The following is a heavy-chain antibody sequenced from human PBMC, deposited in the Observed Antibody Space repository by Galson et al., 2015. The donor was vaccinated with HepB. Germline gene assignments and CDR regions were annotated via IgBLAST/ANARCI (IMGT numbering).Heavy chain of an antibody. V-gene: IGHV1-18*04. CDR2: ISAYNGNT. CDR1: GYTFTSYS. Sequence: SVKVSCKASGYTFTSYSISWVRQAPGQGLEWMGWISAYNGNTNYAQKLQGRVTMTTDTSTSTAYMELRSLRSDDTAVYYCARDEIGYSSGWFNYWGQGTLVTVSS. D-gene: IGHD6-19*01. J-gene: IGHJ4*02. CDR3: ARDEIGYSSGWFNY.